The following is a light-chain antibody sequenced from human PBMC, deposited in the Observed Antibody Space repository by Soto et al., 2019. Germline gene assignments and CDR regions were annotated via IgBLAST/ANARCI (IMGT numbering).Light chain of an antibody. CDR2: NNN. Sequence: QSVLTQPPSASGTPGQRVTISCSGSSPSIGSNYVHWYQQVPGTAPKLLIYNNNQQPSVVPDRCSGSKSGTSASLAISGLRSEAEDEYHCATWDDRLGVFGGGTKLTVL. J-gene: IGLJ3*02. CDR3: ATWDDRLGV. V-gene: IGLV1-47*01. CDR1: SPSIGSNY.